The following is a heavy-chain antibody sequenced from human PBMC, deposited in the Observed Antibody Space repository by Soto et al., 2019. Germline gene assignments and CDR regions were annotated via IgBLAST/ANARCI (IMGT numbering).Heavy chain of an antibody. CDR3: AKHMVHRGVGFDL. V-gene: IGHV3-30*18. CDR1: GFTFSNYG. Sequence: QEQLVESGGGVVQPGRSLRLSCVVSGFTFSNYGMHWVRQPPGQGLGWVAVVSFDGSKKYTTDSVKGRFTISRDNTKNTLHLQRNNLPPDDTAVYYCAKHMVHRGVGFDLWGQGTLVTVSS. D-gene: IGHD3-10*01. CDR2: VSFDGSKK. J-gene: IGHJ5*02.